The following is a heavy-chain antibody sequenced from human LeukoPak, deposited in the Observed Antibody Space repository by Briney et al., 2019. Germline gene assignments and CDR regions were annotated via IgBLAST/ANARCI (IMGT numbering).Heavy chain of an antibody. D-gene: IGHD3-9*01. CDR1: GGTFSSYA. CDR3: SSPKTPYYDILTGDAFDI. V-gene: IGHV1-69*04. CDR2: IIPILGIA. J-gene: IGHJ3*02. Sequence: SVKVSCKASGGTFSSYAISWVRQAPGQGLEWMGRIIPILGIANYAQKFQGRVTITADKSTSTAYMELSSLRSEDTAVYYCSSPKTPYYDILTGDAFDIWGQGTMVTVSS.